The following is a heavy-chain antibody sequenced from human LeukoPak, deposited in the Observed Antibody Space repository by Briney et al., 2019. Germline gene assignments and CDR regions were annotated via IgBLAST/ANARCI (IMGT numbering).Heavy chain of an antibody. Sequence: SVKVSCKASGGTFSSYTISWVRQAPGQGLEWMGGIIPILGIANYAQKFQGRVTITADKSTSTAYMELSSLGSEDTAVYYCARDALYSSSSGLENDYWGQGTLVTASS. J-gene: IGHJ4*02. CDR2: IIPILGIA. D-gene: IGHD6-6*01. CDR1: GGTFSSYT. V-gene: IGHV1-69*10. CDR3: ARDALYSSSSGLENDY.